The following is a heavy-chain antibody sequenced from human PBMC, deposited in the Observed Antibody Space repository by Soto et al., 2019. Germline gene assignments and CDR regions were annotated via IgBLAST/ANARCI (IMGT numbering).Heavy chain of an antibody. D-gene: IGHD2-8*01. Sequence: QVKVVESGGGVVQPGRSLRLSCAASGFTFSNYGMHWVRQAPGKGLEWLGAIRYEGVNKQYADSVEGRFSTSSDNSKNTVSLQIKSQRAEHKAVYYCARDQAELVAAPIDNNGLSNRCDSWGQGTLVTVSS. V-gene: IGHV3-33*01. CDR2: IRYEGVNK. CDR1: GFTFSNYG. J-gene: IGHJ5*01. CDR3: ARDQAELVAAPIDNNGLSNRCDS.